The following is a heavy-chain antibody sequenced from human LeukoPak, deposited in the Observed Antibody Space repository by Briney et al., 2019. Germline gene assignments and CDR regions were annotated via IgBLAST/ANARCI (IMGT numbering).Heavy chain of an antibody. Sequence: SETLSLTCAVYGGSFSGYYWSWIRQPPGKGLEWIGEINHSGSTNYNPSLKSRVTISVDTSKNQFSLKLSSVTAADTAVYYCARGFSGGLDYWGQGTLVTVSS. V-gene: IGHV4-34*01. D-gene: IGHD5-12*01. CDR1: GGSFSGYY. J-gene: IGHJ4*02. CDR3: ARGFSGGLDY. CDR2: INHSGST.